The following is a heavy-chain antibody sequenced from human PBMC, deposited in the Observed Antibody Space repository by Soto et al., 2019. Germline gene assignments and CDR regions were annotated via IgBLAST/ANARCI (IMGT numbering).Heavy chain of an antibody. V-gene: IGHV4-59*08. Sequence: SETLSLTCTVSGGSISSYYWSWIRQPPGKGLEWIGYIYYSGSTNYNPSLKRRVTISVDTSKNQCSLKLSSVTAADTAVYYCARLRNYYYYMYVWGKGTTVTVSS. CDR1: GGSISSYY. CDR2: IYYSGST. CDR3: ARLRNYYYYMYV. J-gene: IGHJ6*03.